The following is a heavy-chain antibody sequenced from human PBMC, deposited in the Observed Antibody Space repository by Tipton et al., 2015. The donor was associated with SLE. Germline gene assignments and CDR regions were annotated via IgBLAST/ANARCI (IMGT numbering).Heavy chain of an antibody. V-gene: IGHV4-34*01. D-gene: IGHD6-13*01. Sequence: LRLSCAVYGGSFSGYYWTWIRQPPGKGLEWIGEINYGGSTNYNPSLKSRVTISEDTSKNQFSLKLTSVTAADTAIYFCTRAEFSSNWYMYWHFDLWGRGTLVTVSS. J-gene: IGHJ2*01. CDR2: INYGGST. CDR3: TRAEFSSNWYMYWHFDL. CDR1: GGSFSGYY.